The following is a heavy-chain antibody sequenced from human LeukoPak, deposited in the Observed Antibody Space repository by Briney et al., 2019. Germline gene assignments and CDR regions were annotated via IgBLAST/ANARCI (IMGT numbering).Heavy chain of an antibody. D-gene: IGHD6-13*01. CDR3: AKDQYSSSWYGGPYYYYMDV. CDR1: GFTFSSYG. J-gene: IGHJ6*03. CDR2: IRYDGSNK. V-gene: IGHV3-30*02. Sequence: PGGSLRLSCAASGFTFSSYGMHWVRQAPGKGLEWVAFIRYDGSNKYYADSVKGRFTISRDNSKNTLYLQMNSLRAEDTAVYYCAKDQYSSSWYGGPYYYYMDVWGKGTTVTVSS.